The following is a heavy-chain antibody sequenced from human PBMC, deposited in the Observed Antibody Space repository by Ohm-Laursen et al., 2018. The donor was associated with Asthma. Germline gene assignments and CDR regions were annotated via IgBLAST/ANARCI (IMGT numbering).Heavy chain of an antibody. Sequence: SLRLSCAASGFIFSDYAMHWVRQAPGKGLEWVSIITSDGSWTSYADSAKGRFTISRDNSKNTLYLQMNSLRAEDTAVYYCAKVVLMDVWGQGTTVTVSS. CDR1: GFIFSDYA. J-gene: IGHJ6*02. CDR3: AKVVLMDV. CDR2: ITSDGSWT. D-gene: IGHD3-16*02. V-gene: IGHV3-30-3*01.